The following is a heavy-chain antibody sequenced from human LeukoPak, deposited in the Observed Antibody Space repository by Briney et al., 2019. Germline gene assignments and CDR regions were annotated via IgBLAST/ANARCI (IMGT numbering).Heavy chain of an antibody. Sequence: SETLSLTCSVSGVSITNNFWSWVRQPPGKGLGWIGYIYNIVTTNYNPSLKSRVTMSVDTPEYQFSLNLSSVTAADTAVYYCARVSFYGSGSMFVDLWGQGTLVTVSS. J-gene: IGHJ5*02. V-gene: IGHV4-59*01. CDR1: GVSITNNF. D-gene: IGHD3-10*01. CDR3: ARVSFYGSGSMFVDL. CDR2: IYNIVTT.